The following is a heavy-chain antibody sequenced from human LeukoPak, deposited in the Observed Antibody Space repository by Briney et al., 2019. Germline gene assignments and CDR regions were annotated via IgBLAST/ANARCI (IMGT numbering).Heavy chain of an antibody. J-gene: IGHJ4*02. CDR2: INPSGGST. CDR3: AREHSSSWDQFDY. D-gene: IGHD6-13*01. Sequence: ASVKVSCKASGYTFTSYYMHWVRQAPGQGLEWMGIINPSGGSTSHAQKVQGRVTMTADTSTSTSYMELRSLRSDDTAVYYCAREHSSSWDQFDYWGQGTLVTVSS. CDR1: GYTFTSYY. V-gene: IGHV1-46*01.